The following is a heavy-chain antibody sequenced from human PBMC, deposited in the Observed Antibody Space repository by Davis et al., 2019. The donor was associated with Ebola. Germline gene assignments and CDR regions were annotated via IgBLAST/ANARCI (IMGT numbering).Heavy chain of an antibody. CDR1: GFTFSRHG. V-gene: IGHV3-30*03. Sequence: GESLKISCAASGFTFSRHGMHWVRKAPGKGLEWVAVVSYDGRTTYYADSLKGRFTISRDNSKNTMYLQMNSLRAEDTAVYYCARDGGAEAVSFFDSWGQGTLVTVSS. CDR2: VSYDGRTT. D-gene: IGHD6-19*01. J-gene: IGHJ4*02. CDR3: ARDGGAEAVSFFDS.